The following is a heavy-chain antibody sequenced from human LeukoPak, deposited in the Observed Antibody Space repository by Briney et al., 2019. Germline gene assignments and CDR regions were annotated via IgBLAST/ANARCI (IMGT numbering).Heavy chain of an antibody. CDR2: ISYDGSNK. CDR3: ARDRGWLLQRTYTFDY. V-gene: IGHV3-30*03. D-gene: IGHD3-22*01. Sequence: GGSLRLSCAASGFTFSSYSMNWVRQAPGKGLEWVAVISYDGSNKYYADSVKGRFTISRDNSKNTLYLQMNSLRAEDTTVYYCARDRGWLLQRTYTFDYWGQGTLVTVSS. CDR1: GFTFSSYS. J-gene: IGHJ4*02.